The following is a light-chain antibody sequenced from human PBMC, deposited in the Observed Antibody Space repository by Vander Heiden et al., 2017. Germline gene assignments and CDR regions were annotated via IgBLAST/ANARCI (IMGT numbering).Light chain of an antibody. Sequence: QSALTQPASVSGSPGQSITISCTGTSSDVGGYIYVSWYQQHPGKAPKLMVYEVSNRPSGVSNRFSGSKSGNTASLTSSGLQAEDEADYYCTSYTSSTTLIFGGGTKLTVL. J-gene: IGLJ2*01. V-gene: IGLV2-14*01. CDR1: SSDVGGYIY. CDR3: TSYTSSTTLI. CDR2: EVS.